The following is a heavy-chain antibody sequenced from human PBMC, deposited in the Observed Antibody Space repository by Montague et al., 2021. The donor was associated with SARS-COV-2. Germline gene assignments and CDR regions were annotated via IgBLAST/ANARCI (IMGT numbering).Heavy chain of an antibody. J-gene: IGHJ2*01. Sequence: SETLSLTCTVSSGSISNDIYHWGWIRQPPGKGPEWIGGSRYGGTSYYXXSLKSRVTISIDTSKNQCSLKMTALTAADTAVYFCARQDIQLRFDLWGRGTLVSVSS. CDR3: ARQDIQLRFDL. D-gene: IGHD1-1*01. CDR2: SRYGGTS. CDR1: SGSISNDIYH. V-gene: IGHV4-39*01.